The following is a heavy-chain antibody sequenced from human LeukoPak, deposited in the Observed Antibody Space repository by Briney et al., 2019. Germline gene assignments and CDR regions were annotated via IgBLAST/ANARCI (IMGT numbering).Heavy chain of an antibody. V-gene: IGHV3-30*18. CDR2: ISYDGTNK. Sequence: PGRSLRLSCAASGFTFSSYGMHWVRQAPGKGLEWVAVISYDGTNKYYADSVKGRFTISRDNSKYTLYLQMNSLRAEDTAVYYCAKDRGYNSGRGPIDYWGQGTLVTVSS. CDR1: GFTFSSYG. CDR3: AKDRGYNSGRGPIDY. J-gene: IGHJ4*02. D-gene: IGHD6-19*01.